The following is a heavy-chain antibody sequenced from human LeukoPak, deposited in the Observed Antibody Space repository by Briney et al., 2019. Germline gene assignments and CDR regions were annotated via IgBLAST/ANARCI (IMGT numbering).Heavy chain of an antibody. CDR1: GSTFSSYW. D-gene: IGHD4-17*01. Sequence: GGSLRLSCAAPGSTFSSYWMSWVRQAPGKGLEWVANIKQDGSEKYYVDSVKGRFTISRDNAKNSLYLQMNSLRAEDTAVYYCARGGDYGDYSDYWGQGTLVTVSS. V-gene: IGHV3-7*01. CDR3: ARGGDYGDYSDY. J-gene: IGHJ4*02. CDR2: IKQDGSEK.